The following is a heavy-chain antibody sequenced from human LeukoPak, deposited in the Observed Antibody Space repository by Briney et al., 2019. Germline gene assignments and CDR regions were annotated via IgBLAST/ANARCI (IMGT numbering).Heavy chain of an antibody. CDR2: NNPHSGDT. Sequence: ASVKVSCKASGYTFTGYYMHWVRQAPGQGLEWMGWNNPHSGDTIYAQKFQGRVTMTRDTSISTAYMELSRLRSDDTAVFYCARVWLSPYFFDYWGQGTLVTVSS. CDR3: ARVWLSPYFFDY. J-gene: IGHJ4*02. V-gene: IGHV1-2*02. D-gene: IGHD3-22*01. CDR1: GYTFTGYY.